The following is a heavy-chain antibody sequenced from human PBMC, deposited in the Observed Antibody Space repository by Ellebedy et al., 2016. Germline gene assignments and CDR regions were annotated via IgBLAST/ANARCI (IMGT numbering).Heavy chain of an antibody. CDR1: GFTFGNFF. Sequence: GESLKISXVASGFTFGNFFMSWVRQAPGGGLEWISTISGGGDTTVSADSVKGRFTISRDNFRNTLYLQMNSLRAEDTAVYYCARDQVTVTTMVAHYYYYGMDVWGQGTTVTVSS. V-gene: IGHV3-23*01. CDR2: ISGGGDTT. D-gene: IGHD4-17*01. J-gene: IGHJ6*02. CDR3: ARDQVTVTTMVAHYYYYGMDV.